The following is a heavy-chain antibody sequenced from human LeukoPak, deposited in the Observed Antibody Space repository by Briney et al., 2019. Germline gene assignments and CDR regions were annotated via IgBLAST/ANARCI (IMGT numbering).Heavy chain of an antibody. V-gene: IGHV3-48*04. CDR2: ISSSSSTI. CDR1: GFTFSSYS. D-gene: IGHD3-3*01. Sequence: GGSLRLSCAASGFTFSSYSMNWVRQAPGKGLEWVSYISSSSSTIYYADSVKGRFTISRDNAKNSLYLQMNSLRAEDTAVYYCARDSAIFGVVPPWFDPWGQGTLVTVSS. J-gene: IGHJ5*02. CDR3: ARDSAIFGVVPPWFDP.